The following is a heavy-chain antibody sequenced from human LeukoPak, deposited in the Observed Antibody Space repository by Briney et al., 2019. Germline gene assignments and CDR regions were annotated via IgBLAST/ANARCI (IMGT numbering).Heavy chain of an antibody. D-gene: IGHD2-2*01. V-gene: IGHV1-2*02. CDR1: GYTFTGYY. CDR3: AAEYCSGASCHGAFDY. CDR2: INPNSGAT. Sequence: GASVKVSCKASGYTFTGYYIHWVRQAPGQGLEWMGWINPNSGATNSAQKFQGRVTMTRDTSISTAYMELSRLRSDDTAVYYCAAEYCSGASCHGAFDYWGQGTLVTVSS. J-gene: IGHJ4*02.